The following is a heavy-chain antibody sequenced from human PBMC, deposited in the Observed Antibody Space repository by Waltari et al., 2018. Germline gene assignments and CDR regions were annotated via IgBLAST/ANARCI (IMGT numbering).Heavy chain of an antibody. CDR3: ARAYS. CDR2: IKEDGNER. V-gene: IGHV3-7*01. CDR1: GFTFSSNW. D-gene: IGHD2-21*01. Sequence: EMQLVESGGTLVQPGGSLRLSCAASGFTFSSNWMSWVRQAPGKGLEWVASIKEDGNERYYLDSVKGRFTSSRDNAKNSLYLQMNSLTAEDTALYYCARAYSWGQGTLVTVSS. J-gene: IGHJ4*02.